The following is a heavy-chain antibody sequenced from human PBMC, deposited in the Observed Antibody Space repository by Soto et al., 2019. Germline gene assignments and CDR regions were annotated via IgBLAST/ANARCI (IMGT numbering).Heavy chain of an antibody. D-gene: IGHD3-22*01. Sequence: SVKVSCKASGGTFSSYAISWVRQAPGQGLEWMGGIIPIFGTANYAQKFQGRVTITADESTSTAYMELSSLRSEDTAVYYCARVVVSPGPLDYWGQGTLVTVSS. V-gene: IGHV1-69*13. CDR2: IIPIFGTA. J-gene: IGHJ4*02. CDR1: GGTFSSYA. CDR3: ARVVVSPGPLDY.